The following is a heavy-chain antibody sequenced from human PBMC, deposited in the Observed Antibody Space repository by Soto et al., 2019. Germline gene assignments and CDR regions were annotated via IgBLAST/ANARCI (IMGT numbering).Heavy chain of an antibody. D-gene: IGHD1-1*01. Sequence: EVQLVESGGGLVQSGGSLRLSCATSGFTFSDEWMHWVRQVPGKGLVWVSRINKYGSYKNYADFVEGRFTISRDDAKSELYLNMDRLRSEDTAVYYCASGGLEPFDYLGQGAMVTVSS. CDR2: INKYGSYK. CDR1: GFTFSDEW. V-gene: IGHV3-74*01. CDR3: ASGGLEPFDY. J-gene: IGHJ4*02.